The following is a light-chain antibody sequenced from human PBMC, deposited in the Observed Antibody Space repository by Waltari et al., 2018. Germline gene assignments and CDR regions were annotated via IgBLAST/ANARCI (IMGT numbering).Light chain of an antibody. CDR2: GAS. V-gene: IGKV3-20*01. Sequence: EIVLTQSPGTLSLSTGERATLSCRASQSISNNYLAWYQQKPGQAPRLLIHGASSRATGIPDRFSGRGSGTDFTLTISRLEPEDFAVYYCQQYGTSPVTFGQGTKVEIK. CDR3: QQYGTSPVT. CDR1: QSISNNY. J-gene: IGKJ1*01.